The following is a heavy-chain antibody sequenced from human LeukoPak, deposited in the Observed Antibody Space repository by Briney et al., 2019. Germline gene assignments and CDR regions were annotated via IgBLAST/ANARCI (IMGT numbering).Heavy chain of an antibody. CDR3: ATERDTAMVTIDY. Sequence: PGGSLRLSCAASGFTFSSCGMHWVRQAPGKGLEWVAFIRYDGSNKYYADSVKGRFTISRDNCKNTVYLQMNSLRAEDTAVYYCATERDTAMVTIDYWGQGTLVTVSS. CDR1: GFTFSSCG. V-gene: IGHV3-30*02. D-gene: IGHD5-18*01. J-gene: IGHJ4*02. CDR2: IRYDGSNK.